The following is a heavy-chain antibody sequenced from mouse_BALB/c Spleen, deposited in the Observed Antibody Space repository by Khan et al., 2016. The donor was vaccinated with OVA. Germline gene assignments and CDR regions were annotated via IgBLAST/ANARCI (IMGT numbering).Heavy chain of an antibody. CDR1: GDSITSGY. J-gene: IGHJ3*01. V-gene: IGHV3-8*02. D-gene: IGHD2-14*01. CDR2: MIYSGDT. Sequence: VQLKQSGPSLVKPSQTLSLTCSVTGDSITSGYWTWIRKFPGNKLEYMGYMIYSGDTYYNPSLKSRISITPHTSKNQYYLQLNSVTTEDTATYDCARSTYRYAFAYWGQGTLVTVSA. CDR3: ARSTYRYAFAY.